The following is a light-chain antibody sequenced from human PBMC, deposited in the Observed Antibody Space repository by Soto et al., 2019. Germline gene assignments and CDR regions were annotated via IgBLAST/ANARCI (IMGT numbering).Light chain of an antibody. CDR1: SSDVGGYNY. V-gene: IGLV2-14*01. CDR3: SSYTSSWTL. J-gene: IGLJ1*01. CDR2: EVS. Sequence: QSVLPQPASVSGSPGQSITISCTGTSSDVGGYNYVSWYHQHPGKAPKLMIYEVSNRPSGVSNRFSGSKSGNTASLTISGLQAEDEADYYCSSYTSSWTLIGTGTKVNV.